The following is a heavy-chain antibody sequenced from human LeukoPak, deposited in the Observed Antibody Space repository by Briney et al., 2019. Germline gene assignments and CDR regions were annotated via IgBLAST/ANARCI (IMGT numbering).Heavy chain of an antibody. Sequence: SETLSLTCTVSGDSISTHYWSWIRQPPGKGLEWIGYVLDSERTKDNPSLKSRATLSADTSKNQFFLRLTSVTAADSAMYYCATIKRGSIFGYFDFWGQGVQVTVSS. CDR3: ATIKRGSIFGYFDF. D-gene: IGHD5-18*01. CDR1: GDSISTHY. J-gene: IGHJ4*02. CDR2: VLDSERT. V-gene: IGHV4-59*11.